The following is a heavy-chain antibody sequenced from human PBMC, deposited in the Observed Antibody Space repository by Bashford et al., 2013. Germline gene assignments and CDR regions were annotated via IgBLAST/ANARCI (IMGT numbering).Heavy chain of an antibody. CDR3: ARDTGPLIGSADY. Sequence: GSLRLSCAASGFIFGTYAMSWVRRAPGKGLQWVSGITWNSDTTDYADSVKGRFTISRDSAEKSLYLQMNDLRADDTAFYYCARDTGPLIGSADYWGQGTLVHRLL. J-gene: IGHJ4*02. D-gene: IGHD5-12*01. CDR1: GFIFGTYA. CDR2: ITWNSDTT. V-gene: IGHV3-20*04.